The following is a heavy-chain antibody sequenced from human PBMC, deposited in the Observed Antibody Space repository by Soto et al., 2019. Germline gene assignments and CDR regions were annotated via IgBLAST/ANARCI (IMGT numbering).Heavy chain of an antibody. Sequence: QVQLVESGGGVVQPGRSLRLSCAASGFTFSSYAMHWVRQAPGKGLEWVAVISYDGSNKYYADSVKGRFTISRDNSKNPLDLQMNSLGAEDTGVYYCARGSITIFGVVQFDYWGQGTLVTVSS. V-gene: IGHV3-30-3*01. CDR3: ARGSITIFGVVQFDY. CDR2: ISYDGSNK. CDR1: GFTFSSYA. D-gene: IGHD3-3*01. J-gene: IGHJ4*02.